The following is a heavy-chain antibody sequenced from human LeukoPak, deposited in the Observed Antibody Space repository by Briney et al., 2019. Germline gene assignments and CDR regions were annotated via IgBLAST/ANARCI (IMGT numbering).Heavy chain of an antibody. D-gene: IGHD6-13*01. CDR2: INPSGGST. Sequence: GASVKVSCKASGYTFTSYYMHWVRQAPGQGLEWMGIINPSGGSTSYAQKFQGRGTMNRETSTSKVYMELSSLRSEDTAVYYCAREASAAAKMDVWGKGTTVTVSS. V-gene: IGHV1-46*03. CDR1: GYTFTSYY. J-gene: IGHJ6*04. CDR3: AREASAAAKMDV.